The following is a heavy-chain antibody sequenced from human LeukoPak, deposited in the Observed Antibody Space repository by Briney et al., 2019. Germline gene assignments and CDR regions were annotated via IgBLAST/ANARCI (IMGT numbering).Heavy chain of an antibody. CDR3: ARGPFARSSWLDIDY. J-gene: IGHJ4*02. V-gene: IGHV3-21*01. Sequence: GGSLRLSCAASGFTFSSYSMNWVRQAPGKGLEWVSSISSSSSYIYYADSVKGRFTISRDNAKNSLYLQMNSLRAEDTAVYYCARGPFARSSWLDIDYWGQGTLVTVSS. D-gene: IGHD6-13*01. CDR2: ISSSSSYI. CDR1: GFTFSSYS.